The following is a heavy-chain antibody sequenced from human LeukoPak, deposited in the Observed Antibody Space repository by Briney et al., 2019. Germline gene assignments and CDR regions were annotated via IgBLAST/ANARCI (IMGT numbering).Heavy chain of an antibody. CDR3: VGGDY. V-gene: IGHV3-7*01. Sequence: GGSLRLSCAASGLTFSIHWMNWVRQAPGKGLECVANINQDGSDKYYVDSVKGRFTISRDNTKNSLYLQMNSRRAEDTAVYYCVGGDYWGQGTLVTVSS. CDR1: GLTFSIHW. CDR2: INQDGSDK. J-gene: IGHJ4*02.